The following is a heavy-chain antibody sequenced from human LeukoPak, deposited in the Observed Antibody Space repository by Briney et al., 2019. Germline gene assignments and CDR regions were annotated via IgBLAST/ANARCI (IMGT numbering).Heavy chain of an antibody. V-gene: IGHV3-48*01. CDR1: QFTFKIFN. D-gene: IGHD1-1*01. J-gene: IGHJ5*02. CDR3: ARDGYNWDGYGWFDP. Sequence: GDPLKLSCADSQFTFKIFNMNYVRQPPGEGEEWYLYIDSSSSSIFYADAVKGRFTISRDNARNSLYLQMDSLRAEGTAVYYCARDGYNWDGYGWFDPWGQGSLVTVA. CDR2: IDSSSSSI.